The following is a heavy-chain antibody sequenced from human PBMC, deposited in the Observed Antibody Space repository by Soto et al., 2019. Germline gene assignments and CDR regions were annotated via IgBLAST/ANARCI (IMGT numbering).Heavy chain of an antibody. CDR3: AKVPHLIVGPTAYFDY. J-gene: IGHJ4*02. CDR2: ISANSGGT. V-gene: IGHV3-23*01. D-gene: IGHD1-26*01. Sequence: GGSLRLSCAASGFTFTSYAMSWVRQAPGKGLEWVSAISANSGGTFYADSVKGRFTISRDNSKKTLYLQMNSLRAEDTAVFYCAKVPHLIVGPTAYFDYWGQGTQVTVS. CDR1: GFTFTSYA.